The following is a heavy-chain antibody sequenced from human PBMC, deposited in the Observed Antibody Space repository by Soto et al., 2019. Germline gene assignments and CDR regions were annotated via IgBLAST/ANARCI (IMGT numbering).Heavy chain of an antibody. V-gene: IGHV3-9*01. CDR1: GFSFDDYT. J-gene: IGHJ3*02. D-gene: IGHD3-22*01. CDR3: AKGRGTIVVTDAYDI. CDR2: LSWNSGFS. Sequence: GGSLRLSCGVSGFSFDDYTMHWVRQAPGKGPEWVASLSWNSGFSGYADSVKGRFTISRDNAQSSVHLQMNNLRTEDTALYYCAKGRGTIVVTDAYDIWGQGTMVTVSS.